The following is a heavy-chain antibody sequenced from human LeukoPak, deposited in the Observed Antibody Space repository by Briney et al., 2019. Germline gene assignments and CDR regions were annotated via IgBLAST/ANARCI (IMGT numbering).Heavy chain of an antibody. CDR1: GASISNTYY. D-gene: IGHD2/OR15-2a*01. J-gene: IGHJ4*02. CDR2: LYNIGSI. Sequence: SETLSLTCTVSGASISNTYYWSWIRQLPGKGLEWIGNLYNIGSITYKPSLKSRVIMSVDMSKNQFSLRLTSVTAADTAVYFCATNSTGSACDFWGQGVLVTVSS. V-gene: IGHV4-59*08. CDR3: ATNSTGSACDF.